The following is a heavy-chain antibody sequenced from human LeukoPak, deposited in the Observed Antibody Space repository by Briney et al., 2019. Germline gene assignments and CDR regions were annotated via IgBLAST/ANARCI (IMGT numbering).Heavy chain of an antibody. CDR3: ARDWSFYYDSSGYSIDY. V-gene: IGHV1-2*02. D-gene: IGHD3-22*01. Sequence: ASVKVSCEASGYTFTGYYMHWVRQAPGQGLEWMGWINPNSGGTNYAQKFQGRVTMTRDTSISTAYMELSRLRSDDTAVYYCARDWSFYYDSSGYSIDYWGQGTLVTVSS. CDR2: INPNSGGT. CDR1: GYTFTGYY. J-gene: IGHJ4*02.